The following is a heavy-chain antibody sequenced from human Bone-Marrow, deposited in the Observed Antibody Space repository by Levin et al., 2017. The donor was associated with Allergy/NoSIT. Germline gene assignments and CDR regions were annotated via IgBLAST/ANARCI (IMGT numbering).Heavy chain of an antibody. Sequence: GGSLRLSCAASGLTFSSYWMSWVRQAPGKGLEWVANIKPDGSEKYYVDSVKGRFTISRDNAKNSLYLQMTSLRAEDTAVYYCARNWGRHDYWGQGIMVTVSS. CDR2: IKPDGSEK. J-gene: IGHJ4*02. CDR1: GLTFSSYW. V-gene: IGHV3-7*01. D-gene: IGHD7-27*01. CDR3: ARNWGRHDY.